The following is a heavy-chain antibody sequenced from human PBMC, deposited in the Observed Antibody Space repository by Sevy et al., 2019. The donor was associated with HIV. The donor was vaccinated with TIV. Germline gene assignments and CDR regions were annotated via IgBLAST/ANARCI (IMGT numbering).Heavy chain of an antibody. J-gene: IGHJ6*02. Sequence: GGSLRLSCAASGFTINRYWMNWVRQAPGKGLEWVANIKQDGSEKYYVHSVKGRFTTSRDNAKGSLYLQMNRLRAEDSAVYYCARESSGRYHGESYNYGMDVWGQGTTVTVSS. CDR1: GFTINRYW. V-gene: IGHV3-7*01. CDR2: IKQDGSEK. CDR3: ARESSGRYHGESYNYGMDV. D-gene: IGHD6-19*01.